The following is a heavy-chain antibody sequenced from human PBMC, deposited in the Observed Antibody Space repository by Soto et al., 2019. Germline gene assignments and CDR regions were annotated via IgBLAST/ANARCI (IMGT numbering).Heavy chain of an antibody. CDR3: ARGRYYGMDV. Sequence: RGSLRISCVSSVYNFSDHWMHWVRQVPGKGLVWVSRIHSDGSSTAYADSVKGRFTISRDNARKTVYLQMFSLRVEDTAVYYCARGRYYGMDVWGQGTTVTVSS. J-gene: IGHJ6*01. CDR2: IHSDGSST. V-gene: IGHV3-74*01. CDR1: VYNFSDHW.